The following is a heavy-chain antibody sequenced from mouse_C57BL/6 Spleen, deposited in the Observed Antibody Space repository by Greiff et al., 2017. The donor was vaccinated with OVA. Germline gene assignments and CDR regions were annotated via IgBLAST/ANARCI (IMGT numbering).Heavy chain of an antibody. J-gene: IGHJ1*03. CDR2: IYPRSGNT. CDR1: GYTFTSHG. CDR3: ASPHYYGSSYVYWYFDV. Sequence: QVQLKQSGAELARPGASVKLSCKASGYTFTSHGISWVKQRTGQGLEWIGEIYPRSGNTYYNEKFKGKATLTADKSSSTAYMELRSLTSEDSAVYFCASPHYYGSSYVYWYFDVWGTGTTVTVSS. D-gene: IGHD1-1*01. V-gene: IGHV1-81*01.